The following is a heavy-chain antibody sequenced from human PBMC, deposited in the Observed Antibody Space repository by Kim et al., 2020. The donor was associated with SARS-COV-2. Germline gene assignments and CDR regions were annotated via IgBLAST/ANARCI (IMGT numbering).Heavy chain of an antibody. CDR3: ARDHSGSYQSFDY. J-gene: IGHJ4*02. V-gene: IGHV1-18*01. D-gene: IGHD1-26*01. Sequence: AQKLQGRVTTTTDTSTSTAYMELRSLRSDDTAVYYCARDHSGSYQSFDYWGQGTLVTVSS.